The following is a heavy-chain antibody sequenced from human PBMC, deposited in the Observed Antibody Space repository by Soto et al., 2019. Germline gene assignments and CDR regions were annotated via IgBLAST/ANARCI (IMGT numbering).Heavy chain of an antibody. V-gene: IGHV3-7*01. CDR3: GTADRGTAAGGTVQ. D-gene: IGHD6-13*01. J-gene: IGHJ4*02. Sequence: EVQVVESGGGLVQPGGSLRLSCAASGFTLSTYWMTWVRQAPGKGLEWVANIKQDGSEKYYVDSVKCRFTVSRDNAKNSLYLQMNSLRTEDPAVYYCGTADRGTAAGGTVQWGQGTLVTVSS. CDR2: IKQDGSEK. CDR1: GFTLSTYW.